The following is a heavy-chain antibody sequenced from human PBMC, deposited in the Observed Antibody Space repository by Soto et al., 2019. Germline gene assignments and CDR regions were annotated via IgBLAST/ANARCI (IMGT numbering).Heavy chain of an antibody. J-gene: IGHJ4*02. Sequence: LSLTCTVSGGSISSYYWSWIRQPPGKGLEWIGYVYYSGSTNYNPSLKSRVTISVDTSKNQFSLKLSSVTAADTAVYYCARHGTYGDLDYWGQGTLVTVSS. CDR2: VYYSGST. D-gene: IGHD4-17*01. CDR1: GGSISSYY. V-gene: IGHV4-59*08. CDR3: ARHGTYGDLDY.